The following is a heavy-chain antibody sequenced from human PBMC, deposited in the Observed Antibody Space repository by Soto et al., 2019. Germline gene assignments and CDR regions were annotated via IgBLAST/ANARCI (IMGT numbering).Heavy chain of an antibody. J-gene: IGHJ5*02. CDR2: IIPIFGTA. CDR3: AGETVVVVAASWFDP. CDR1: GGTFSSYA. Sequence: QVQLVQSGAEVKKPGSSVKVSCKASGGTFSSYAISWVRQAPGQGLEWMGGIIPIFGTANYAQKFQGRVTIXXDXSXXTAYVERSSLRSEDTAVYYCAGETVVVVAASWFDPWGQGTLVTVSS. V-gene: IGHV1-69*12. D-gene: IGHD2-15*01.